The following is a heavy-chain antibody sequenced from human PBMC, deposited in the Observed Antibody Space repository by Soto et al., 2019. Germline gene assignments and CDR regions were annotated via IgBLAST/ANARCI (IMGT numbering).Heavy chain of an antibody. CDR1: GFTFSSYA. D-gene: IGHD3-22*01. V-gene: IGHV3-23*01. J-gene: IGHJ4*02. CDR2: ISGSGGST. CDR3: AKGADDSSGYYDLRDY. Sequence: EVQLLESGGGLVQPGGSLRLSCAASGFTFSSYAMSWVRQAPGKGLEWVSAISGSGGSTYYADSVKGRFTISRDNSKNTLYLQINSLRAEDTAVYYCAKGADDSSGYYDLRDYWGQGTLVTVSS.